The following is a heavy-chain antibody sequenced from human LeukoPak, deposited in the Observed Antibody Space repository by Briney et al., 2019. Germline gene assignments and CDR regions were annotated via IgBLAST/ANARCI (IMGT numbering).Heavy chain of an antibody. CDR3: ARDIATIVHQD. D-gene: IGHD1-26*01. Sequence: ASVKVSCKASGYTFTSYGISWVRQAPGQGLELMGWISAYSGNTSYVQKFRGRVTMTTDTSTSTVYMELSSLTSDDTAVYYCARDIATIVHQDWGQGTQVTVSS. CDR1: GYTFTSYG. J-gene: IGHJ4*02. V-gene: IGHV1-18*01. CDR2: ISAYSGNT.